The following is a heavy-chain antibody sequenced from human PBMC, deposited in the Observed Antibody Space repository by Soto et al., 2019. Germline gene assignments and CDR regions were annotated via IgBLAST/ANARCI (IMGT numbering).Heavy chain of an antibody. Sequence: QVQLVESGGGVVQPGRSLRLSCAASGFTFSSYGMHWVRQAPGKGLEWVAVIWYDGSNKYYADSVKGRFTISRDNSKNTLYLQMNSLRAEDTAVYYCARDQCSSTSCWYYFDYWGQGTLVTVSS. V-gene: IGHV3-33*01. CDR2: IWYDGSNK. CDR1: GFTFSSYG. D-gene: IGHD2-2*01. CDR3: ARDQCSSTSCWYYFDY. J-gene: IGHJ4*02.